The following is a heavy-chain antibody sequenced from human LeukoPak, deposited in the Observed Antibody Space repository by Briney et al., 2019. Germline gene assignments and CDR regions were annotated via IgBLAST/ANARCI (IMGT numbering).Heavy chain of an antibody. D-gene: IGHD3-22*01. CDR2: INPNSGGT. V-gene: IGHV1-2*06. CDR3: ARDSSYYYDSSGYPAGY. J-gene: IGHJ4*02. Sequence: AASVKVSCKASGYTFTGYYMHWVRQAPGRGLEWMGRINPNSGGTNYAQKFQGRVTMTRDTSISTAYMELSRLRSDDTAVYYCARDSSYYYDSSGYPAGYWGQGTLVSVSS. CDR1: GYTFTGYY.